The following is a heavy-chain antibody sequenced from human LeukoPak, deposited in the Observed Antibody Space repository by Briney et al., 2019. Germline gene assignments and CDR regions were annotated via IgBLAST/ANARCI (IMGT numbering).Heavy chain of an antibody. CDR3: AREDTGRLDY. D-gene: IGHD4-17*01. Sequence: LSLTCTVSGGSISSYYWSWIRQPPGKGLEWIAYISNDLTTIHYAASVKGRFTISRDNSKNTLYLQMDRLRAEDRAVYYCAREDTGRLDYWGQGTLVTVSS. CDR2: ISNDLTTI. V-gene: IGHV3-11*04. J-gene: IGHJ4*02. CDR1: GGSISSYY.